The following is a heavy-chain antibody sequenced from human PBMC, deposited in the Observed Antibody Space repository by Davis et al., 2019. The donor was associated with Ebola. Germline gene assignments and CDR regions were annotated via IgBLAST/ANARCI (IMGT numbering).Heavy chain of an antibody. D-gene: IGHD6-13*01. CDR2: IYYSGTT. J-gene: IGHJ6*03. V-gene: IGHV4-39*07. CDR1: GDSISRSTNY. CDR3: ARDDSSWYSDTYYYLDV. Sequence: SQTLSLTCAVSGDSISRSTNYWGWIRQSPGKGLEWLGSIYYSGTTYYNPSLQSRVTISVDTSKNQFSLKLTSVTAADSAVYYCARDDSSWYSDTYYYLDVWGTGTTVTVSS.